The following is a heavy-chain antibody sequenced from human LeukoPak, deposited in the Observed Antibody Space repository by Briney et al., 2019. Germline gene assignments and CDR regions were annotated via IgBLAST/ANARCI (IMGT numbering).Heavy chain of an antibody. V-gene: IGHV3-30-3*01. Sequence: PGRSLRLSCAASGFTFSSYAMHWVRQAPGKGLEWVAVISYDGSNKYYADSVKGRFTISRDNSKNTLYLQMNSLRAEDTAVYYCASRIVATIGDSGRSFGYWGQGTLVTVSS. CDR3: ASRIVATIGDSGRSFGY. CDR2: ISYDGSNK. D-gene: IGHD5-12*01. CDR1: GFTFSSYA. J-gene: IGHJ4*02.